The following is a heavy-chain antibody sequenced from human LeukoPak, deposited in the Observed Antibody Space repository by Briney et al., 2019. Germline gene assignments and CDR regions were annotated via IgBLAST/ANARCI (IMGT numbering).Heavy chain of an antibody. J-gene: IGHJ4*02. V-gene: IGHV3-53*01. CDR1: GFTFSSYA. D-gene: IGHD6-13*01. CDR2: IYSGGST. Sequence: GGSLRLSCAASGFTFSSYAMSWVRQAPGKGLEWVSVIYSGGSTYYADSVKGRFTISRDNSKNTLYLQMNSLRAEDTAVYYCARERTAAAGLFDYWGQGTLITVSS. CDR3: ARERTAAAGLFDY.